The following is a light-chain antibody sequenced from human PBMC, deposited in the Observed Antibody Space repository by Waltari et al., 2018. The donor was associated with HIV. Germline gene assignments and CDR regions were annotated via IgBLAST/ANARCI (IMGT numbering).Light chain of an antibody. CDR1: SSNIGDNY. CDR3: GTWDSSLSAGL. V-gene: IGLV1-51*01. Sequence: QSVLTQPPSVSAAPGQKVTISCSGSSSNIGDNYVSWYQQLPGTAPKLLLYDNNKRPSGIPDRFSASKSGTSATLGITGLQTGDEADYYCGTWDSSLSAGLFGGGTKLTVL. CDR2: DNN. J-gene: IGLJ2*01.